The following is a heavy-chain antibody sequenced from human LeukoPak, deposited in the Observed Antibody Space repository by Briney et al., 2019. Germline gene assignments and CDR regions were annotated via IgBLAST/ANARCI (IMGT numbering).Heavy chain of an antibody. J-gene: IGHJ4*02. CDR1: GYTFSSYG. Sequence: GASVKVSCKASGYTFSSYGIIWVRQAPGQGLEWMGWISAYNGNTDYAQKLQGRVTMTTDTSTNTAYMELRSLRSDDTAVYYCARGRALSGQDLILFDYWGQGTLVTVSS. V-gene: IGHV1-18*01. D-gene: IGHD3-3*01. CDR3: ARGRALSGQDLILFDY. CDR2: ISAYNGNT.